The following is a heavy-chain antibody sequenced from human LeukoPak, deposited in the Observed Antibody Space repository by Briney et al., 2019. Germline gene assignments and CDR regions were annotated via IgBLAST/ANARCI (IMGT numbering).Heavy chain of an antibody. V-gene: IGHV1-2*02. D-gene: IGHD2-2*01. J-gene: IGHJ4*02. CDR3: ARDEGTLGPQYEIDY. CDR2: INPNSGGT. CDR1: GYTFTGYY. Sequence: GASVKVSCKASGYTFTGYYMHWVRQAPGQGLEWMGWINPNSGGTNYAQKFQGRVTMTRDTSISTAYVELSRLRSDDTAVYYCARDEGTLGPQYEIDYWGQGTLVTVSS.